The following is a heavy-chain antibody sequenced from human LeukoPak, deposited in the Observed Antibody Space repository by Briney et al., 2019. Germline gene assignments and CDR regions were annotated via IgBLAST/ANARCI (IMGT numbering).Heavy chain of an antibody. CDR2: IRYDGSNK. V-gene: IGHV3-30*02. Sequence: PGGSLRLSCAASGFTFSSYGMHWVRQAPGKGLEWVAFIRYDGSNKYYADSVKGRFTISRDNSKNTLYLQMNSLRAEDTAVYYCAKTDIAVAHYFDYWAREPWSPSPQ. CDR1: GFTFSSYG. D-gene: IGHD6-19*01. J-gene: IGHJ4*02. CDR3: AKTDIAVAHYFDY.